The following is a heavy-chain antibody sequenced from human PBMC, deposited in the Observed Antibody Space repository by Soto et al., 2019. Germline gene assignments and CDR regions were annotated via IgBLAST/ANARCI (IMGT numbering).Heavy chain of an antibody. V-gene: IGHV4-59*01. D-gene: IGHD6-13*01. J-gene: IGHJ5*02. Sequence: QVQLQESGPGLVKPSETLSLTCTVSGGSISSYYWSWIRQPPGKGLEWIGYIYYSGSTNYNPSLKIRVTISVDTSKNQFALKLSSVTAADTAVYYCARVQYSSSWYVWFDPWGQGTLVTVST. CDR1: GGSISSYY. CDR2: IYYSGST. CDR3: ARVQYSSSWYVWFDP.